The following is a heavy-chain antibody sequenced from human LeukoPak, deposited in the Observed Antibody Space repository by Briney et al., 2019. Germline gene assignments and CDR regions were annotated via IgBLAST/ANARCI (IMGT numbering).Heavy chain of an antibody. Sequence: GGSLRLSCAASGFTFSSYWMHWVRQAPGQGLVWVSSVNSDGSSTSYADPVKGRFTISRDNAKNTLYLQMNSLRAEDTAVYYCATSVEMATADYWGQGTLVTVSS. J-gene: IGHJ4*02. CDR1: GFTFSSYW. V-gene: IGHV3-74*01. D-gene: IGHD5-24*01. CDR2: VNSDGSST. CDR3: ATSVEMATADY.